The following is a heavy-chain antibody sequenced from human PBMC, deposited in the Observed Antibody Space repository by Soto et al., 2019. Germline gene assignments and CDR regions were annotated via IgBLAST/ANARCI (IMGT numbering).Heavy chain of an antibody. J-gene: IGHJ4*02. CDR2: LKPRTDGGAI. CDR3: VTDRRGYDDTSAHHYFSL. CDR1: DFSFTDSW. Sequence: EVKLVESGGGLVKTGGSLRLSCAASDFSFTDSWMNWVLQSPGRGLEWVSRLKPRTDGGAIDYAAAVKGRFTSLRAESAKTVYLIINSLTVYETAAYFCVTDRRGYDDTSAHHYFSLWGQGTLVTVSS. D-gene: IGHD3-22*01. V-gene: IGHV3-15*07.